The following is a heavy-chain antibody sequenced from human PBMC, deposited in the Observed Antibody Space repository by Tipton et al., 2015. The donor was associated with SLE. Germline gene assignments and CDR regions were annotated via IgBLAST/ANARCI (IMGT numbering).Heavy chain of an antibody. V-gene: IGHV4-4*07. D-gene: IGHD6-19*01. CDR2: SYTSGST. J-gene: IGHJ4*02. CDR1: GGSISSYY. Sequence: TLSLTCTVSGGSISSYYWSWIRQPAGKGLEWIGRSYTSGSTNYNPSLKSRVTMSVDTSKNQFSLQLSSVTAAGTALFYCARETSSLFDYWGQGTLVTVSS. CDR3: ARETSSLFDY.